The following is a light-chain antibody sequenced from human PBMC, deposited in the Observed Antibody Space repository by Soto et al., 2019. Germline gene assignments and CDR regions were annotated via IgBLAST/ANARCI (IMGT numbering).Light chain of an antibody. V-gene: IGKV1-39*01. CDR2: ATS. CDR1: QAITSY. J-gene: IGKJ2*01. Sequence: DIQMTQSPSSLSAFVGDRVIITCRASQAITSYLNWYQEKPGQAPKLLIYATSTLQSGVPSRFSGRDSGADFTLTINNLQPEDFATYYCQQPPYTFGPGTKVEIK. CDR3: QQPPYT.